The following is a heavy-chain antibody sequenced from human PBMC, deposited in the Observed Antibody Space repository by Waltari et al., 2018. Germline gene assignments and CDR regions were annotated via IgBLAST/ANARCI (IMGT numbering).Heavy chain of an antibody. D-gene: IGHD2-15*01. J-gene: IGHJ1*01. CDR3: ATVEGYCSGGSCYQYFQH. CDR1: GFTFDDYA. CDR2: ISWNSGSI. V-gene: IGHV3-9*01. Sequence: EVQLVESGGGLVQPGRSLRLSCAASGFTFDDYAMHWVRQAPGKGLEWVSGISWNSGSIGYADSVKGRFTSSRDNAKNSLYLQMNRLRAEDTALYYCATVEGYCSGGSCYQYFQHWGQGTLVTVSS.